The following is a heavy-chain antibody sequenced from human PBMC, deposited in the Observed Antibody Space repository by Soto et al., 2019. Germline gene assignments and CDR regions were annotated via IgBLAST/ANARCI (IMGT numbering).Heavy chain of an antibody. CDR2: INHSGST. D-gene: IGHD4-4*01. CDR3: ASGNYPDDC. Sequence: PSEPLSLTCAFYGGSFSGYYWSWIRQPPGKWLEWIGEINHSGSTNYNPSLKSRVTISVDTSKKQFSLKLSSVTAADTAGSYCASGNYPDDCWGQGTLVTVSS. V-gene: IGHV4-34*01. J-gene: IGHJ4*02. CDR1: GGSFSGYY.